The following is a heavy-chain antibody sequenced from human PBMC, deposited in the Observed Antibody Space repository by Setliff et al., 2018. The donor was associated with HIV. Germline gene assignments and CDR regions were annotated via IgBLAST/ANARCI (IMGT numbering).Heavy chain of an antibody. CDR2: LYYSGEI. CDR3: VRHVDSDTSGHPDWFDP. J-gene: IGHJ5*02. V-gene: IGHV4-39*01. Sequence: SETLSLTCTVSGGSVNSRNYFWGWIRQPPGKGLEWIGTLYYSGEIRYNPSLKSRVTISVDTSKNQFSLNLNSVTAADTAVYYCVRHVDSDTSGHPDWFDPWGQGTRVTVSS. CDR1: GGSVNSRNYF. D-gene: IGHD3-22*01.